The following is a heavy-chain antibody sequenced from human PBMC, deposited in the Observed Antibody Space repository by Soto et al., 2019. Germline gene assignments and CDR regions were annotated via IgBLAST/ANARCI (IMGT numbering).Heavy chain of an antibody. D-gene: IGHD6-13*01. Sequence: QVQLVQSGAEVKKPGASVKVSCKASGYTFTSYAMHWVRQAPGQRLEWMGWINAGNGNTKYSQKFQGRVTITRDTSASTAYMELSSLRSEDTAVYYCARDQRAIYSSSWSIYYYYGMDVWGQGTTVTVSS. J-gene: IGHJ6*02. CDR1: GYTFTSYA. CDR3: ARDQRAIYSSSWSIYYYYGMDV. CDR2: INAGNGNT. V-gene: IGHV1-3*01.